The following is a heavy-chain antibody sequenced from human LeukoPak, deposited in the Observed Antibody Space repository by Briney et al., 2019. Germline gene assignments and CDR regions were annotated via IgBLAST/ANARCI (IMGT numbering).Heavy chain of an antibody. CDR3: ASSSSTSCCNFDY. J-gene: IGHJ4*02. D-gene: IGHD2-2*01. V-gene: IGHV4-4*09. CDR2: IYTSGTT. CDR1: GASTSSYY. Sequence: SETLSLTCTVSGASTSSYYWTWIRQPPGKGLEGIGYIYTSGTTNYNPSLKSRFTISVDTSKHPFSLKLSSVTAADTAVYYCASSSSTSCCNFDYWGQGTLVTVSS.